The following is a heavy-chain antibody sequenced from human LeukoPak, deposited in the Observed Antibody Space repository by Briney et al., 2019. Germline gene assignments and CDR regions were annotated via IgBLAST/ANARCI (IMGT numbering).Heavy chain of an antibody. CDR2: ISAYNGNT. J-gene: IGHJ3*02. CDR3: ATYSGYALHDAFDI. Sequence: ASVKVSCKASGYTFTSYGISWVRQAPGQGLEWMGWISAYNGNTNYAQKLQGRVTMTTDTSTSTAYMELRSLRSDDTAVYYCATYSGYALHDAFDIWGQGTMVTVPS. V-gene: IGHV1-18*01. CDR1: GYTFTSYG. D-gene: IGHD5-12*01.